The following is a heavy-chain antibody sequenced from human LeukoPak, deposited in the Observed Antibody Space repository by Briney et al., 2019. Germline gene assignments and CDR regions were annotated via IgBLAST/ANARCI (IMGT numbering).Heavy chain of an antibody. D-gene: IGHD3-22*01. V-gene: IGHV4-59*08. CDR2: IYYSGST. CDR1: GGSISSYY. Sequence: SETLSLTCTVSGGSISSYYWSWIRQPPGKGLEWIGYIYYSGSTNYNPSLKSRVTISVDTSKNQFSLKLSSVTAADTAVFYCVRLGAYYYDSSGYLRLGYYYYMDVWGKGTTVTISS. CDR3: VRLGAYYYDSSGYLRLGYYYYMDV. J-gene: IGHJ6*03.